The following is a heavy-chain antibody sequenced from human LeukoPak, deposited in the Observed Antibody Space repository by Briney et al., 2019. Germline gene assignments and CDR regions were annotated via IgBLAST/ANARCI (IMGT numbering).Heavy chain of an antibody. CDR2: INHSGST. CDR3: ASQARYYMDV. CDR1: GGSFSGYY. V-gene: IGHV4-34*01. J-gene: IGHJ6*03. Sequence: SETLSLTCAVYGGSFSGYYWSWIRQPPGKGLEWIGEINHSGSTNYNPSLKSRVTILVDTSKNQFSLKLSSVTAADTAVYYCASQARYYMDVWGKGTTVTVSS.